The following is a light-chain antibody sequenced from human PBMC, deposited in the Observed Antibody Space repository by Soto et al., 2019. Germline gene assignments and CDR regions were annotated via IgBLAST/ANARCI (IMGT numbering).Light chain of an antibody. V-gene: IGKV3-15*01. CDR1: QTISSD. CDR2: GAS. J-gene: IGKJ2*01. CDR3: QRYDHWPYP. Sequence: EIVMKHSPATLSVSPGERATLSCRASQTISSDLAWHQQQPGPANRLLICGASAWATGVPARFSGSGSGTEFTLTFVLLQSEDFAVYYCQRYDHWPYPFGQGTKLEIK.